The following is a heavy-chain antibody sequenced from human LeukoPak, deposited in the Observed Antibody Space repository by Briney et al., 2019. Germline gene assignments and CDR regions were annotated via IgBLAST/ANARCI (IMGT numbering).Heavy chain of an antibody. V-gene: IGHV3-74*01. CDR1: GFTFSTNW. CDR3: ARTYYGSGSYHFDY. Sequence: QPGGSLRLSCAASGFTFSTNWMHWVRQAPGKGLVWVSRINGDGSRTNYADSVEGRFTISRDNAKNSLYLQMNSLRAEDTAVYYCARTYYGSGSYHFDYWGQGTLVTVSS. J-gene: IGHJ4*02. D-gene: IGHD3-10*01. CDR2: INGDGSRT.